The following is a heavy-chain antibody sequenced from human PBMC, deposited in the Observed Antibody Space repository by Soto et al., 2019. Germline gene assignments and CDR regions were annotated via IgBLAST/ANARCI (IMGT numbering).Heavy chain of an antibody. V-gene: IGHV3-33*01. Sequence: QVQLVESGGGVVQPGRSLRLSCAASGFTFSSYGMHWVRQAPGKGLEWVAVIWYDGSNKYYADSVKGRFTISRDNSXXTLYLQMNSLRAEDTAVYYCARDHDYYDSSGYFDYWGQGTLVTVSS. CDR3: ARDHDYYDSSGYFDY. CDR2: IWYDGSNK. J-gene: IGHJ4*02. D-gene: IGHD3-22*01. CDR1: GFTFSSYG.